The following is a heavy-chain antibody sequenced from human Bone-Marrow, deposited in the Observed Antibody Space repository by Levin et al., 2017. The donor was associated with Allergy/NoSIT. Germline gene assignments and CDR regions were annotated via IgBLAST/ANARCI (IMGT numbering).Heavy chain of an antibody. Sequence: GGSLRLSCAASGFSLQAPGKGLEWVSFVSGSGGSTYHAESVKGRFTISRENSKNTLYLEMNSLRAEDTAIYYCAKAGLEADYYDSSAYYRFDDWGQGALVTVSS. D-gene: IGHD3-22*01. J-gene: IGHJ4*02. CDR1: GFSL. V-gene: IGHV3-23*01. CDR2: VSGSGGST. CDR3: AKAGLEADYYDSSAYYRFDD.